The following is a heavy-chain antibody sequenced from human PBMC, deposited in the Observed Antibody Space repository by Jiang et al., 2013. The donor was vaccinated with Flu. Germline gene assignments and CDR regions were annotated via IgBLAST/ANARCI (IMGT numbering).Heavy chain of an antibody. V-gene: IGHV3-30*04. D-gene: IGHD2-2*01. CDR3: ARGGFCSSTSCYSLLNAFDI. CDR2: ISYDGTTK. J-gene: IGHJ3*02. Sequence: PGKGLEWVTVISYDGTTKYYDRLREGPGFTISRDTSKNTLYLQMNSLTAEDTAVYFCARGGFCSSTSCYSLLNAFDIWGQGTMVTISS.